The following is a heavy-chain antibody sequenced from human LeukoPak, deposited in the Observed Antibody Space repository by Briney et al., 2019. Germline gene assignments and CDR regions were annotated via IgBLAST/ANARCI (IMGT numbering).Heavy chain of an antibody. Sequence: ASVKVSCKASGYTFTGYYMHWVRQAPGQGLEWMGRINPNSGGTNYAQKFQGRVTMTRDTSISTAYMELSRLRSDDTAVYYCARPQLVASSGWIYFDYWGQRTLVTVSS. J-gene: IGHJ4*02. CDR1: GYTFTGYY. CDR2: INPNSGGT. V-gene: IGHV1-2*06. D-gene: IGHD6-19*01. CDR3: ARPQLVASSGWIYFDY.